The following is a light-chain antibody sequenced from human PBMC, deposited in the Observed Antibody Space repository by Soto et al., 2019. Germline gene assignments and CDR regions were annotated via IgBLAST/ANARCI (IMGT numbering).Light chain of an antibody. CDR3: SSYTSSSPYV. V-gene: IGLV2-14*01. CDR1: SSDVGGYNC. CDR2: DVS. Sequence: QSVLTQPASVSGSPGQSITISCTGTSSDVGGYNCVSWYQQHPGKAPKLMIYDVSNRPSGVSNRFSGSKSGNTASLTISGLQAEDEADYYCSSYTSSSPYVFGTGTNVTVL. J-gene: IGLJ1*01.